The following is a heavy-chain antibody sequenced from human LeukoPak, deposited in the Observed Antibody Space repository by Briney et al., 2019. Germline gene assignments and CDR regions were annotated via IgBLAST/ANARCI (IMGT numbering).Heavy chain of an antibody. CDR3: AREHIAVADPAFDI. D-gene: IGHD6-19*01. J-gene: IGHJ3*02. CDR2: INWNGGKT. V-gene: IGHV3-20*04. Sequence: GGSLRLSCAASGFTFDDYGMSWVRQAPGKGLEWVSGINWNGGKTGYADSVKGRFSISRDNSKNTLYLQMNSLRAEDTAVYYCAREHIAVADPAFDIWGQGSMVTVSS. CDR1: GFTFDDYG.